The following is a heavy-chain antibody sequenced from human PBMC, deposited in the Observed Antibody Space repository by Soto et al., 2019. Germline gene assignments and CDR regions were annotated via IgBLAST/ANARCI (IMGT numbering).Heavy chain of an antibody. V-gene: IGHV3-74*01. CDR1: GFTFSSYW. CDR3: AREYYDSSGYYFSFDY. J-gene: IGHJ4*02. Sequence: VSLRLSCAASGFTFSSYWMHWVRQAPGKGLVWVSRINSDGSSTSYADSVKGRFTISRDNAKNTLYLQMNSLRAEDTAVYYCAREYYDSSGYYFSFDYWGRGTLVTVSS. CDR2: INSDGSST. D-gene: IGHD3-22*01.